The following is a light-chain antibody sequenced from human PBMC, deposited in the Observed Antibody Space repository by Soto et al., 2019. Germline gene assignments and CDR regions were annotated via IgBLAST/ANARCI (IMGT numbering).Light chain of an antibody. Sequence: QSVLTRPASVSGSPGQSITISCTGTSSDVGGYKFVSWHQHHPGQAPKLMIFEVSNRPSGISNRFSGSKSGNTASLTISGLQAEDEGDYYCSSYTSNNTLVFGTGTKVTVL. V-gene: IGLV2-14*01. J-gene: IGLJ1*01. CDR3: SSYTSNNTLV. CDR1: SSDVGGYKF. CDR2: EVS.